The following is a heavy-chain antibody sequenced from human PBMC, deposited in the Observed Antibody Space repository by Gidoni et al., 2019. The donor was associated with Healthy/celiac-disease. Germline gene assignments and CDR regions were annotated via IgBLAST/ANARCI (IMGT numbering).Heavy chain of an antibody. CDR3: AKDQGTDYEYIWGSYRTPFDY. CDR1: GFTFSSYA. Sequence: EVQLLESGGGLVQPWGSLCLSCAASGFTFSSYAMTWVRQAPGTGLEWVSDISGSGGSTYYADSVKGRFTISRDNSKNTLYLQMNSLRAEDTAVYYCAKDQGTDYEYIWGSYRTPFDYWGQGTLVTVSS. CDR2: ISGSGGST. J-gene: IGHJ4*02. D-gene: IGHD3-16*02. V-gene: IGHV3-23*01.